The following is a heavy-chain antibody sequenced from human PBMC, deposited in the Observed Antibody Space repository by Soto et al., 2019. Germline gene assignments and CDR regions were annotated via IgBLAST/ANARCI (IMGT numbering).Heavy chain of an antibody. Sequence: PGGSLRLSCAASGFTFSSYAMHWVRQAPGKGLEWVAVISYDGSNKYYADSVKGRFTISRDNSKNTLYLQMNSLRAEDTAVYYCARAVNSGARPYYDFWSGYYTTPSSWYYYYGMDVWGQGTTVTVSS. J-gene: IGHJ6*02. V-gene: IGHV3-30-3*01. CDR2: ISYDGSNK. CDR3: ARAVNSGARPYYDFWSGYYTTPSSWYYYYGMDV. CDR1: GFTFSSYA. D-gene: IGHD3-3*01.